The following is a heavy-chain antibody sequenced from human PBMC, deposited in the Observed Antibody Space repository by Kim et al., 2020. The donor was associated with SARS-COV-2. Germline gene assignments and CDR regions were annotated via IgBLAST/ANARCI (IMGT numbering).Heavy chain of an antibody. J-gene: IGHJ4*02. D-gene: IGHD3-16*02. CDR1: GFTFSDYY. Sequence: GGSLRLSCAASGFTFSDYYMSWIRQAPGKGLEWVSYISSSSSYTNYADSVKGRFTISRDNAKNSLYLQMNSLRAEDTAVYYCTRNPLGGVIVMDWGQGTLVTVSS. CDR2: ISSSSSYT. CDR3: TRNPLGGVIVMD. V-gene: IGHV3-11*03.